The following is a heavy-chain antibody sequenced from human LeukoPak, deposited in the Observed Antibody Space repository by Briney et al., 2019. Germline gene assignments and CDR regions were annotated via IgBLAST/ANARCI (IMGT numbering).Heavy chain of an antibody. CDR3: ARLPYCSSTSCQGYFDY. V-gene: IGHV5-51*01. D-gene: IGHD2-2*01. CDR2: IYPGDSDT. CDR1: GYSFTSYW. Sequence: GESLKISCKGSGYSFTSYWIGWVRQMPGKGLEWMGIIYPGDSDTRYSPSFQGQVTISADKSISTAYLQWSSLKASDTAMYYCARLPYCSSTSCQGYFDYWGQGTLVTVSS. J-gene: IGHJ4*02.